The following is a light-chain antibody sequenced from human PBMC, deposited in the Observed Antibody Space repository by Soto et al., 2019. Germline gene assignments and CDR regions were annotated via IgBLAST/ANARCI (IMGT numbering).Light chain of an antibody. J-gene: IGLJ2*01. CDR3: QSYDSSLSGSV. CDR2: NDY. CDR1: TSNVGSNL. Sequence: QSVLAQPPSASGTPGQRVTISCSGSTSNVGSNLASWYQQLPGSAPKLLIYNDYERPSGVPDRFSGSKSGSSASLAITGLQAEDEADYYCQSYDSSLSGSVFGGGTQLTVL. V-gene: IGLV1-44*01.